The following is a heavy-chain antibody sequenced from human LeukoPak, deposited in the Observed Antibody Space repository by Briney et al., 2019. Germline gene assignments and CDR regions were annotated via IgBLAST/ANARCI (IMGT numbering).Heavy chain of an antibody. V-gene: IGHV4-59*12. CDR3: ARGKKYYYGSGSYYKGTHYYYYYMDV. CDR1: GGSISSYY. Sequence: PSETLSLTCTVSGGSISSYYWSWIRQPPGKGLEWIGYIYYSGSTNYNPSLKSRVTISVDTSKNQFSLKLSSVTAADTAVYYCARGKKYYYGSGSYYKGTHYYYYYMDVWGKGTTVTVSS. D-gene: IGHD3-10*01. J-gene: IGHJ6*03. CDR2: IYYSGST.